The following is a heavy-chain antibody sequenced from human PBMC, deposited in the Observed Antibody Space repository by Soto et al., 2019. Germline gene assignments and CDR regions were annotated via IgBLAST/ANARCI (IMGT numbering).Heavy chain of an antibody. CDR2: IIGSGGST. CDR1: GFTFSSYA. D-gene: IGHD6-13*01. CDR3: AKDREAAARYYFDY. Sequence: GGSLRLSCAASGFTFSSYAMSWVRQAPGKGLEWVSAIIGSGGSTYYADYVKGRFTISRDNSKNTLYLQMNSLRAEDTAVYYCAKDREAAARYYFDYWGQGTLVTVSS. V-gene: IGHV3-23*01. J-gene: IGHJ4*02.